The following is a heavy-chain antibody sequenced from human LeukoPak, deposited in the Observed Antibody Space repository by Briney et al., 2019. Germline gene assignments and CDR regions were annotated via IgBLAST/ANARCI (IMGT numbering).Heavy chain of an antibody. CDR1: GGSISSSSYY. J-gene: IGHJ4*02. CDR2: IYYSGST. Sequence: KPSETLSLTCTVSGGSISSSSYYWGWIRQPPGKGLEWIGSIYYSGSTYYNPSLKSRVTISVDTSKNQFSLKLSSVTAADTAVYSCAPGLGYDYYFDYWGQETLVTVSS. D-gene: IGHD5-12*01. V-gene: IGHV4-39*07. CDR3: APGLGYDYYFDY.